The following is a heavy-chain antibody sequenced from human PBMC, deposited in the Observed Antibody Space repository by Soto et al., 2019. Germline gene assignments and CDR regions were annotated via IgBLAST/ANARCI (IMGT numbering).Heavy chain of an antibody. Sequence: PSETLSLTCAVYGGSFSGYYWSWIRQPPGKGLEWIGEINHSGSTNYNPSLKSRVTISVDTSKNQFSLKLSSVTAADTAVYYCARDLRFGELPGYYYYGMDVWGQGTTVTVS. CDR2: INHSGST. V-gene: IGHV4-34*01. J-gene: IGHJ6*02. CDR1: GGSFSGYY. D-gene: IGHD3-10*01. CDR3: ARDLRFGELPGYYYYGMDV.